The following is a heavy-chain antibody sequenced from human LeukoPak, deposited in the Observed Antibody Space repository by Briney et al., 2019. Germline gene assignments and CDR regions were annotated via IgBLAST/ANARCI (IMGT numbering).Heavy chain of an antibody. Sequence: GGSLRLSCAASGFTFSGYWMSWVRQAPGKGLEWVAYINLDGSVRHYVDSARGRFTISRDNAKNSLYLQMNSLRAEGTALYYCATSDDSSRFDWGQGTLVTVSS. CDR3: ATSDDSSRFD. CDR2: INLDGSVR. V-gene: IGHV3-7*01. D-gene: IGHD3-22*01. CDR1: GFTFSGYW. J-gene: IGHJ4*02.